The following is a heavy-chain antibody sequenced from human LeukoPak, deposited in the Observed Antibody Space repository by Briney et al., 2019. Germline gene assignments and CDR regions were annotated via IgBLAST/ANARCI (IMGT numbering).Heavy chain of an antibody. Sequence: PGGSLRLSCAASGFTFSSYAMHWVRQAPGKGLEWVAVISYDGSNKYYADSVKGRFTISRDNSKNTLYLQTNSLRAEDTAVYYCARVWQQLPTDYWGQGTLVTVSS. V-gene: IGHV3-30*04. CDR1: GFTFSSYA. D-gene: IGHD6-13*01. J-gene: IGHJ4*02. CDR2: ISYDGSNK. CDR3: ARVWQQLPTDY.